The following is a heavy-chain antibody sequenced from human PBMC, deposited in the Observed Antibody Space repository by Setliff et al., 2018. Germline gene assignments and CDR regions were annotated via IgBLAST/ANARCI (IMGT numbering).Heavy chain of an antibody. V-gene: IGHV4-61*02. CDR3: ARDGGGYYDSRTFDY. Sequence: SETLSLTCAVSGGSITSGSYYWSWIRQPAGEGLEWIGRLHTSGTTVYNPSLKGRVTITRDTSASTVYMELSSLRSEDTAMYYCARDGGGYYDSRTFDYWGQGTLVTVSS. CDR1: GGSITSGSYY. D-gene: IGHD3-22*01. CDR2: LHTSGTT. J-gene: IGHJ4*02.